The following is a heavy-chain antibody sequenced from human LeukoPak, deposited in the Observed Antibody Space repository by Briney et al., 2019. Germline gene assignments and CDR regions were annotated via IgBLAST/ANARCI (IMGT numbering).Heavy chain of an antibody. J-gene: IGHJ6*02. CDR3: ATAPILRGEGGEHYKFGMDV. V-gene: IGHV4-4*07. CDR2: ISSGGST. CDR1: GASISSSY. Sequence: SETLSLTCTVSGASISSSYCTWIRQPAGEGLEWIGRISSGGSTTYNPSFKSRVTMSLDTSKKQFSLNLTSVTAADTAVYYCATAPILRGEGGEHYKFGMDVWGQGTTVIVSS. D-gene: IGHD2-2*02.